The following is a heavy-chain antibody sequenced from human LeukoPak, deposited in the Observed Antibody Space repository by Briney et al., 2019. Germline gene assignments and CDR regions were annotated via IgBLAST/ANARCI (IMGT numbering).Heavy chain of an antibody. J-gene: IGHJ3*02. CDR2: ISRSGTTI. CDR1: GLTVSDYY. Sequence: GGSLRLSCAASGLTVSDYYMNWIRQAPGKGLEWVSYISRSGTTIYYADSVKGRFTIFRDNAKNLVNLQMNSLRAEDTAVYYCARWGYDAFDMWGQGTKVTVSS. D-gene: IGHD3-16*01. CDR3: ARWGYDAFDM. V-gene: IGHV3-11*04.